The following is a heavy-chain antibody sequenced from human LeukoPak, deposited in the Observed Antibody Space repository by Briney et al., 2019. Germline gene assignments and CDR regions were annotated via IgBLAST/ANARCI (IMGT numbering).Heavy chain of an antibody. CDR2: ITGSGGST. V-gene: IGHV3-23*01. D-gene: IGHD6-13*01. CDR1: GFPFSTYA. Sequence: PGGSLRLSCAASGFPFSTYAMSWVRQAPGKGLEWVSAITGSGGSTYYADSVKGRFTISRDNSKNTLYLQMNRLRAEDTAVYYCAKVPLIAAPKHFDYWGQGTLVTVSS. CDR3: AKVPLIAAPKHFDY. J-gene: IGHJ4*02.